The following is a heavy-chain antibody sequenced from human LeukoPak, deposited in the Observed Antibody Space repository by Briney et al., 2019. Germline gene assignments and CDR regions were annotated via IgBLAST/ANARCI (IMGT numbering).Heavy chain of an antibody. CDR1: GFTVSSIS. Sequence: GGSLRLSCAASGFTVSSISLSWVRQAPGKGLECVSFIYNGGNTYYADSVKGRFTISRDNSKNTLYLQMNSLRAEDTAVYYCAKAPLSSIAVAIYWGQGTLVTVSS. J-gene: IGHJ4*02. CDR3: AKAPLSSIAVAIY. D-gene: IGHD6-19*01. V-gene: IGHV3-53*05. CDR2: IYNGGNT.